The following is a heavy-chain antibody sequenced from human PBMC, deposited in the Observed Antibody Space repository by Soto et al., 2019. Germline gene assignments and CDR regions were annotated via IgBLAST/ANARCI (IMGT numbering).Heavy chain of an antibody. D-gene: IGHD3-3*01. Sequence: QVQVVQSGAEVKKPGASAKVSCKASGDTFMGFYIHWVRQAPGQGLEWMGMINPWGNVTTYPQKFQGRVTMTRDTSTGTVYMEMSSLRSEDTAVYYCARHFGMIKNYFYYYGMDVWGQGTTVTVSS. CDR1: GDTFMGFY. J-gene: IGHJ6*02. V-gene: IGHV1-46*01. CDR3: ARHFGMIKNYFYYYGMDV. CDR2: INPWGNVT.